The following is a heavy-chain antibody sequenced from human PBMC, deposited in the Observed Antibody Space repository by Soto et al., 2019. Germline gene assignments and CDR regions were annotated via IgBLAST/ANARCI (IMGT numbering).Heavy chain of an antibody. Sequence: QVQLVESGGGVVQPGRSLRLSCAASGFTFSSSGMHWVRQAPGMGLEWVAVIWYDGSKKYYADSVKGRFTISRDNSKNTMSLQMNSLRVEDTAVYYCARGGGEVVAATYFQPWGQGTLVTVSS. J-gene: IGHJ1*01. CDR3: ARGGGEVVAATYFQP. V-gene: IGHV3-33*01. CDR2: IWYDGSKK. CDR1: GFTFSSSG. D-gene: IGHD2-15*01.